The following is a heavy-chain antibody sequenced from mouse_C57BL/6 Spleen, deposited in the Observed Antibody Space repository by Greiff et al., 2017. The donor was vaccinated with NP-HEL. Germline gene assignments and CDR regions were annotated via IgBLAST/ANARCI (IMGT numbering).Heavy chain of an antibody. CDR1: GYTFTDYN. CDR2: INPNNGGT. V-gene: IGHV1-22*01. Sequence: EVQLQQSGPELVKPGASVKMSCKASGYTFTDYNMHWVKQSHGKSLEWIGYINPNNGGTSYNQKFKGKATLTVNKSSSTAYMELRSLTSEDSAVYYWVLREVTTGFFDYWGQGTTLTVSS. J-gene: IGHJ2*01. CDR3: VLREVTTGFFDY. D-gene: IGHD2-2*01.